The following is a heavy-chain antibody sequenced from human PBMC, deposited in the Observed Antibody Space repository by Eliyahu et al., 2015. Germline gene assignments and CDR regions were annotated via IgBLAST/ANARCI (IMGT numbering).Heavy chain of an antibody. CDR2: ISASGRKT. J-gene: IGHJ4*02. D-gene: IGHD1-1*01. CDR3: AKDATTSQYYFDY. Sequence: EVQLLESGGGLVQPGGSLRLSCAASGLXFSSYAMTWVRQAPGKGLEWVSVISASGRKTSYADSVKGRFTISRDNSKNTLYLQMNSLRAEDTAVYYCAKDATTSQYYFDYWGQGTLVTVSS. CDR1: GLXFSSYA. V-gene: IGHV3-23*01.